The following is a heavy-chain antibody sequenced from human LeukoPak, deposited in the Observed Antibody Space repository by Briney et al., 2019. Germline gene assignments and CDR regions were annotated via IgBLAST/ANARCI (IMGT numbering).Heavy chain of an antibody. CDR1: GGSFSAYY. Sequence: SETLSLTCAVSGGSFSAYYWTWIRQPPGKGLEWIGEINHSGSTNYNPSLKSRVTISLDTSKNQFSLKLSSVTAADTAVYYCARGQGTVTTHWGQGTLVTVSS. CDR3: ARGQGTVTTH. J-gene: IGHJ4*02. CDR2: INHSGST. D-gene: IGHD4-17*01. V-gene: IGHV4-34*01.